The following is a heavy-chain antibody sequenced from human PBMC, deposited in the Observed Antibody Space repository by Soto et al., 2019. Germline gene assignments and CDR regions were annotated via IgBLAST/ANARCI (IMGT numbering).Heavy chain of an antibody. V-gene: IGHV1-3*01. D-gene: IGHD2-15*01. Sequence: QVQLVQSGAEVKKPGASVKVSCKASGYTFTSYAMHWVRQAPGQRLEWMGWINADNGNTQYSQKFQGRVTITRDTSASTAYMELSSLRSEDTAVYYCARGACSGGSCYSFHFDYWGQGTLVTVSS. CDR1: GYTFTSYA. J-gene: IGHJ4*02. CDR2: INADNGNT. CDR3: ARGACSGGSCYSFHFDY.